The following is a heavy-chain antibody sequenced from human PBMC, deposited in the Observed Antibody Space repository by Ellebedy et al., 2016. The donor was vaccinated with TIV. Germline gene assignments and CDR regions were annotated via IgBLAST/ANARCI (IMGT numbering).Heavy chain of an antibody. CDR1: GFNFRSYW. D-gene: IGHD3-16*01. Sequence: PGGSLRLSCAASGFNFRSYWMTWVRQAPGKGLEWVAKIRQEGDEKYYVDSVKGRFTISRDNAKNSLYLQMNSLRVEDTAVYYCARRGSYGDYAVQINNWFDRWGQGTLVTVYS. CDR2: IRQEGDEK. V-gene: IGHV3-7*01. J-gene: IGHJ5*02. CDR3: ARRGSYGDYAVQINNWFDR.